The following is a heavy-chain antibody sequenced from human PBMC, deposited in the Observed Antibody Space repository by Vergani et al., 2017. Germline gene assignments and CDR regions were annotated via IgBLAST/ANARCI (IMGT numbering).Heavy chain of an antibody. CDR3: ARLAGYCTNGVCYTEYFQH. Sequence: EVQLVQSGAEVKTPGESLKISCKGSGYSFTSYWIGWVRQMPGKGLEWMGIIYPGDSDTRYSPSFQGQVTISADKSISTAHLQWSSLKASDTAMYYCARLAGYCTNGVCYTEYFQHWGQGTLVTVSS. CDR1: GYSFTSYW. J-gene: IGHJ1*01. D-gene: IGHD2-8*01. CDR2: IYPGDSDT. V-gene: IGHV5-51*01.